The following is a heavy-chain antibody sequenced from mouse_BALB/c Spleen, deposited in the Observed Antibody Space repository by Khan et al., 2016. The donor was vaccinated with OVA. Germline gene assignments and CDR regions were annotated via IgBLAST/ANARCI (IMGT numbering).Heavy chain of an antibody. CDR3: AREGAYYRSDGWFAY. D-gene: IGHD2-14*01. CDR2: IIPSNDYT. CDR1: GYTFTTYT. V-gene: IGHV1-4*01. Sequence: QIQLVQSGAELARPGASVKMSCKASGYTFTTYTIHWVKQRPGQGLEWIGYIIPSNDYTNYNQKFKDRATLTADKSSSTAYMQLSSLTSEDSAVYYCAREGAYYRSDGWFAYWSQGTLVTVSA. J-gene: IGHJ3*01.